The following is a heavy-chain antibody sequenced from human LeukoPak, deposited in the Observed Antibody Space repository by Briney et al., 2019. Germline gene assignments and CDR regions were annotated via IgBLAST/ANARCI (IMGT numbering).Heavy chain of an antibody. CDR3: ATQPLGYCRGNSCHVGVY. J-gene: IGHJ4*02. V-gene: IGHV5-10-1*01. CDR2: IDPSDSYT. D-gene: IGHD2-15*01. Sequence: GESLKISCKGSGYSFTSSWISWVRQMPGKGLEWMGRIDPSDSYTNYSPSFQGHVTISTDKSISTAYLQWSSLKVSDTAMYYCATQPLGYCRGNSCHVGVYWGQGTLVTVSS. CDR1: GYSFTSSW.